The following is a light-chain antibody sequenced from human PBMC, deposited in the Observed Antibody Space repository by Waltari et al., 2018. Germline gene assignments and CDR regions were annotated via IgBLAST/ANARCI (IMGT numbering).Light chain of an antibody. CDR2: EVR. CDR3: SSFTTSSTQV. V-gene: IGLV2-14*01. CDR1: SSDVGAYDY. J-gene: IGLJ1*01. Sequence: QSALTQPASVSGSPGHSITISCTGTSSDVGAYDYVSWYQQYPGKAPKLMIFEVRNRPSGASIRFSGSKSGNTASLTISGLLPEDEADYYCSSFTTSSTQVFGTGTKVTVL.